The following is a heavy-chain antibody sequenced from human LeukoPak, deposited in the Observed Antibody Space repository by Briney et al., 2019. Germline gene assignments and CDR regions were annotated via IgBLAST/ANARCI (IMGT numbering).Heavy chain of an antibody. D-gene: IGHD4-17*01. CDR2: ISVSGNT. J-gene: IGHJ4*02. CDR1: GFTLSSYA. CDR3: AKESYGDYDLDY. V-gene: IGHV3-23*01. Sequence: GALRLSCAASGFTLSSYAISWGRQGPGKGVGWVSAISVSGNTYHADSVKGRFTISRDSSKNTLYLQMNSLRAEDTAVYYCAKESYGDYDLDYWGQGTLVTVSS.